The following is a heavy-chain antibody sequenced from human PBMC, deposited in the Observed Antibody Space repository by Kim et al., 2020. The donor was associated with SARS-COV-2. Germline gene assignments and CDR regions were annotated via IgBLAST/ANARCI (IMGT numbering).Heavy chain of an antibody. CDR1: GGSIRSGGKF. Sequence: SETLSLTCSVSGGSIRSGGKFWTWIRQHPAKGLEWIGYISYSGNSHYSPSLRSRVSISLQTSENKFSLELTSVTAAETAGYYCARGQHLDYWGQGILVTVSA. J-gene: IGHJ4*02. V-gene: IGHV4-31*03. CDR2: ISYSGNS. D-gene: IGHD2-2*01. CDR3: ARGQHLDY.